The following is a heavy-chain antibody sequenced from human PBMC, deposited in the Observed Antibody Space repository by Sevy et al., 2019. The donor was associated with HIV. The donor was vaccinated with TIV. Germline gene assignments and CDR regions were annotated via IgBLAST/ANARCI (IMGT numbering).Heavy chain of an antibody. CDR3: AKDLWYCMDV. V-gene: IGHV3-30*02. CDR1: GLTFSSSG. CDR2: IGHDANNQ. J-gene: IGHJ6*03. Sequence: GGSLRLSCAASGLTFSSSGMHWIRQAPGNGLEWVTLIGHDANNQQYADSVKGRFAISRDNSKNTIYLQMHSLRVEDTAVYYCAKDLWYCMDVWGKRTTVTVSS. D-gene: IGHD3-10*01.